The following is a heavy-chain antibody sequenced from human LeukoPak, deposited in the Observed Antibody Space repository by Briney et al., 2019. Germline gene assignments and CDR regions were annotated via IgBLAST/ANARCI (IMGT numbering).Heavy chain of an antibody. V-gene: IGHV3-23*01. CDR1: GFTFSSYA. Sequence: PGGSLRLSCAASGFTFSSYAMSWVRQAPGKGLEWVSAIGGSGGSTYYADSVKGRFTISRDNSKNTLYLQMNSLRAEDTAVYYCAKRPSGSYYTQYYFDYWGQGTLVTVSS. CDR2: IGGSGGST. D-gene: IGHD3-10*01. J-gene: IGHJ4*02. CDR3: AKRPSGSYYTQYYFDY.